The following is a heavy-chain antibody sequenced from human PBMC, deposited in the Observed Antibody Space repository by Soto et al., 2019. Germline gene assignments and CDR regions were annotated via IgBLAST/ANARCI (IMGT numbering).Heavy chain of an antibody. D-gene: IGHD3-22*01. CDR1: GYIFTGYG. V-gene: IGHV1-18*04. J-gene: IGHJ6*02. CDR2: ISPYNGHT. Sequence: QAQVVQSGDEVKKPGASVQVSCKASGYIFTGYGISWVRQAPGQGLEWMGWISPYNGHTEFAQRLQGRLTLTTDTSTSTAFMELSNLRSDDTAVYYCARGGSGYHTGRGFAGTMDVWGQGTTVTVSS. CDR3: ARGGSGYHTGRGFAGTMDV.